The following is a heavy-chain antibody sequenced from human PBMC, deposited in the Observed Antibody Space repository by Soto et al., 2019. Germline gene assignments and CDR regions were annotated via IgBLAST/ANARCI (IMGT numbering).Heavy chain of an antibody. Sequence: GGSLRLSCAASGFTFRSYSMNWVRQAPGKGLDWISYISASTTSIYYADSVQGRFTISRDNAKNSLFLQMNSLRAEDTAVYYCARAKGDDNWNDYYYSGMDVWGQGTTVTVSS. J-gene: IGHJ6*02. V-gene: IGHV3-48*01. D-gene: IGHD1-20*01. CDR2: ISASTTSI. CDR3: ARAKGDDNWNDYYYSGMDV. CDR1: GFTFRSYS.